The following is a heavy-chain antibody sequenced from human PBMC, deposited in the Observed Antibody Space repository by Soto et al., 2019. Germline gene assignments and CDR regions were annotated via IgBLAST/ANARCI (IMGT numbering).Heavy chain of an antibody. CDR3: ARTYASNGYANDCDS. J-gene: IGHJ4*02. CDR1: GRSINSYY. D-gene: IGHD3-22*01. Sequence: SETLSLTCNVSGRSINSYYWSWARQPPGKGLEWIGYIYDSGITSYNPSLKSRVTMSADASKNQFSLKRTSVTGADTAVYYCARTYASNGYANDCDSWGQVIVVTV. CDR2: IYDSGIT. V-gene: IGHV4-59*01.